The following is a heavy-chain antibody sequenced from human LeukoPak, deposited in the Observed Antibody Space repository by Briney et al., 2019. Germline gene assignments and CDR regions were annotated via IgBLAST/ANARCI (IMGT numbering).Heavy chain of an antibody. CDR1: GGSISSYY. Sequence: SETLSLTCTVSGGSISSYYWSWIRQPPGKGLEWIGYIYYSGSTNYNPSLKSRVTISVDTSKNQFSLKLSSVAAADTAVYYCARSDSSGWIDYWGQGTLVTVSS. J-gene: IGHJ4*02. V-gene: IGHV4-59*01. D-gene: IGHD6-19*01. CDR2: IYYSGST. CDR3: ARSDSSGWIDY.